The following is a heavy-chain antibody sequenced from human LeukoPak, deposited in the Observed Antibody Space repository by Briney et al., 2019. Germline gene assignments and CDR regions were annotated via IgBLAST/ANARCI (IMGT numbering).Heavy chain of an antibody. CDR1: GGSISSYY. CDR3: AKYYYDSSGYFRFDAFDI. CDR2: INHSGST. J-gene: IGHJ3*02. Sequence: PSETLSLTCTVSGGSISSYYWSWIRQPPGKGLEWIGEINHSGSTNYNPSLKSRVTISVDTSKNQFSLKLSSVTAADTAVYYCAKYYYDSSGYFRFDAFDIWGQGTMVTVSS. V-gene: IGHV4-34*01. D-gene: IGHD3-22*01.